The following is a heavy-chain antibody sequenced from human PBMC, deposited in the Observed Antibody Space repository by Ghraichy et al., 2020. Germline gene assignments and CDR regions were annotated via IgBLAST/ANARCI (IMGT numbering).Heavy chain of an antibody. Sequence: LSLTCAASGFTFSSYWMHWVRQAPGKGLVWVSRINSDGSSTSYADSVKGRFTISRDNAKNTLYLQMNSLRAEDTAVYYCARARRVGATRIDYWGQGTLVTVSS. CDR3: ARARRVGATRIDY. D-gene: IGHD1-26*01. CDR1: GFTFSSYW. CDR2: INSDGSST. J-gene: IGHJ4*02. V-gene: IGHV3-74*01.